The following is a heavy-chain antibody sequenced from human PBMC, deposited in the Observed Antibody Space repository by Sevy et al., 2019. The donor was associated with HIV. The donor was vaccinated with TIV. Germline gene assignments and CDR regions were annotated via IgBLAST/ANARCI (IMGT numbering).Heavy chain of an antibody. CDR2: ISSGSSYI. Sequence: GGSLRLSCAASQFTFRDYTMNWVRHTPGKGLEWISYISSGSSYIRYADSVKGRFTISRDNAENSLYLQMNRLRAEDTGVYFCASDRDYYGSGTYDYWGQGTLVTVSS. J-gene: IGHJ4*02. CDR3: ASDRDYYGSGTYDY. CDR1: QFTFRDYT. D-gene: IGHD3-10*01. V-gene: IGHV3-21*06.